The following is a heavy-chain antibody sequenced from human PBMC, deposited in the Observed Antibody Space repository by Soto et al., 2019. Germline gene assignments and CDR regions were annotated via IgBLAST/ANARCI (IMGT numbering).Heavy chain of an antibody. Sequence: EVQLVESGGGLVQPGRSLRLSCAASGFTFDDYAMHWVRQAPGKGLEWVSGISWNSGSIGYADSVKGRFTISRDNAKNSLYLQMNSLRAEDTALYYCAKGIVVVPAARPSVLPRDAFDIWGQGTMVTVSS. CDR1: GFTFDDYA. J-gene: IGHJ3*02. CDR2: ISWNSGSI. V-gene: IGHV3-9*01. D-gene: IGHD2-2*01. CDR3: AKGIVVVPAARPSVLPRDAFDI.